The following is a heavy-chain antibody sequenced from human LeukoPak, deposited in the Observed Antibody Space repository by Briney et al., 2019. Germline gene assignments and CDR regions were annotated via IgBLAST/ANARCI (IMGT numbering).Heavy chain of an antibody. CDR2: IYYSGST. CDR3: ARQTKEGHSWA. V-gene: IGHV4-30-4*01. D-gene: IGHD6-13*01. Sequence: SETLSLTCTVSGGSISSGDYYWSWVRQPPGRGLEWLGYIYYSGSTYYNPSLKSRVTISVDTSKTQFSLRLSSVTAADTAVYYCARQTKEGHSWAWGQGTLVTVSS. CDR1: GGSISSGDYY. J-gene: IGHJ5*02.